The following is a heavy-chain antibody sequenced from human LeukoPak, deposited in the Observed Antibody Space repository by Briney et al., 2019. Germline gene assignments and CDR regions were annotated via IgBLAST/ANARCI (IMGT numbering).Heavy chain of an antibody. J-gene: IGHJ4*02. D-gene: IGHD4/OR15-4a*01. CDR2: ITSSSSSI. Sequence: GGSLRLPCVASGFTFSIYTMSWVRQAPGKGLEWVSSITSSSSSIYSADSVKGRLTISRDNAKNSLYLEMNSLRDEDTAVYYCARDLAWGAYWGQGTLVTVSS. V-gene: IGHV3-21*01. CDR1: GFTFSIYT. CDR3: ARDLAWGAY.